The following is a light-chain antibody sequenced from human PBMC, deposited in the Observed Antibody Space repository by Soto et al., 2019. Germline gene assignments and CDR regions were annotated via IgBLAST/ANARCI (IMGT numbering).Light chain of an antibody. V-gene: IGKV3-15*01. Sequence: IVLTQSPATLSVSPGERATLSCWASQSVRSSLAWYQQRPGQAPRLLIFDASTRAAGISARFSGGGSGTDFTLTVSGLQSEDVAVYYCQQYANWPPTFGQGTTVEVK. CDR2: DAS. CDR1: QSVRSS. J-gene: IGKJ1*01. CDR3: QQYANWPPT.